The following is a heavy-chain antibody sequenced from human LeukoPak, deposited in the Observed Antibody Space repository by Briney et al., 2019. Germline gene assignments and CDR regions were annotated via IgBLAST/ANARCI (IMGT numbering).Heavy chain of an antibody. J-gene: IGHJ4*02. Sequence: ASVKVSCKACGGTFSSYTISWVRQAPGHGLEWMGRIVPILGIANYAQKFQGRVRIPADKPTSTGYMELSSLRSEDTAVYYCATHCSSTSCYEGSFDYWGQGTLVTVSS. V-gene: IGHV1-69*02. CDR2: IVPILGIA. CDR1: GGTFSSYT. CDR3: ATHCSSTSCYEGSFDY. D-gene: IGHD2-2*01.